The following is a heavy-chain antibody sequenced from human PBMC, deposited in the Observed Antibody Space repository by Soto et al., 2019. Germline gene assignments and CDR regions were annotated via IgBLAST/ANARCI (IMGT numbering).Heavy chain of an antibody. CDR2: ISGSGGST. J-gene: IGHJ6*01. D-gene: IGHD6-13*01. CDR3: AKLAPDSSSWYYLGMDV. Sequence: GGSLRLSCAASGYTFSSYAMSWVRQAPGKGLEWVSAISGSGGSTYYADSVKGRFTISRDNSKNTLYLQMNSLRAEDTAVYYCAKLAPDSSSWYYLGMDVWGQGTTVTVSS. V-gene: IGHV3-23*01. CDR1: GYTFSSYA.